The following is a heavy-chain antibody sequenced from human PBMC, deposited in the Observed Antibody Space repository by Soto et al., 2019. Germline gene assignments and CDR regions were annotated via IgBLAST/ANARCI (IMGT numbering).Heavy chain of an antibody. D-gene: IGHD2-15*01. J-gene: IGHJ3*02. CDR1: GGTFSSYT. Sequence: QVQLVQSGAEVQKPGSSVKVSCKASGGTFSSYTISWVRQAPGQGLEWMGRIIPILGIANYAQKFQGRVTISADKSTSTAYMELSSMRSEDTAVYYCAGDCSGGSCYSLDAFDIWGQGTMVTVSS. CDR2: IIPILGIA. CDR3: AGDCSGGSCYSLDAFDI. V-gene: IGHV1-69*08.